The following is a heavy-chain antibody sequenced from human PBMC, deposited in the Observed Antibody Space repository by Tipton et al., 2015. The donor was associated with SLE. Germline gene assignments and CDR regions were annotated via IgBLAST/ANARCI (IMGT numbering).Heavy chain of an antibody. CDR3: AKEFRPTAAAPFDY. J-gene: IGHJ4*02. CDR1: GFTFSSYG. CDR2: IRYVGSNK. Sequence: QLVQSGGGVVQPWGSLRLSCAASGFTFSSYGMHWVRQAPGKGLEWVAFIRYVGSNKYYVESVKGRFTISRDNSKNTLYLQMNSLRAEETAVYYCAKEFRPTAAAPFDYWGRGTLVTVSS. D-gene: IGHD6-13*01. V-gene: IGHV3-30*02.